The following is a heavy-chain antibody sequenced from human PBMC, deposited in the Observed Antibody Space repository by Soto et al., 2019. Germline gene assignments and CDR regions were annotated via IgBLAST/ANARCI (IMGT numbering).Heavy chain of an antibody. V-gene: IGHV4-31*03. D-gene: IGHD3-3*01. J-gene: IGHJ5*02. CDR2: IYYSGST. CDR1: GGSISSGGYY. Sequence: QVQLQESGPGLLKPSQTLSLTCTVSGGSISSGGYYWSWIRQHPGKGLVWIGYIYYSGSTYYNPSLKSRVTISVDKSKNQFSLKLSSVTAAGTAVYYCAGEECGLESGAASFDPWGQGRLVTVSS. CDR3: AGEECGLESGAASFDP.